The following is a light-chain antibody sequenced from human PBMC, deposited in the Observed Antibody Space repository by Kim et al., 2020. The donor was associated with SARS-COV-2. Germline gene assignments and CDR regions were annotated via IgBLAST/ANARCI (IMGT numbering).Light chain of an antibody. J-gene: IGLJ3*02. CDR2: DEGSRSY. CDR3: KTWDSNIQV. CDR1: SGHSNYF. Sequence: LINASCTTNSGHSNYFIGWHQQQPGKAPWFLMNDEGSRSYNGGGGVPGFFSGSRSGADRYLIISNLHAEDEADYCCKTWDSNIQVFGGGTQLTVL. V-gene: IGLV4-60*03.